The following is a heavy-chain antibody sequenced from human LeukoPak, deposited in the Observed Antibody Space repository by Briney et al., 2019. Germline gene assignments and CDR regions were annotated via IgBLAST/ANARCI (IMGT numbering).Heavy chain of an antibody. J-gene: IGHJ4*02. Sequence: SETLSLTCTVSGGSISSYYWSWIRQPPGKGLEWIGYIYYSGSTNYNLSLKSRVTISVDTSKNQFSLKLSSVTAADTAVYYCARGALISYSYGPFDYWGQGALVTVSS. CDR3: ARGALISYSYGPFDY. CDR1: GGSISSYY. V-gene: IGHV4-59*01. CDR2: IYYSGST. D-gene: IGHD5-18*01.